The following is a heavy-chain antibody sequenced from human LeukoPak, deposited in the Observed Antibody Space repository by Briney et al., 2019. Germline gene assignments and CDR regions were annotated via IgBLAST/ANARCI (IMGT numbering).Heavy chain of an antibody. CDR1: GYTFTGHY. CDR3: ARSGYSYGYYFDY. V-gene: IGHV1-2*02. CDR2: INPNSGGT. J-gene: IGHJ4*02. Sequence: ASVKVSCKASGYTFTGHYMHWVRQAPGQGLEWMGWINPNSGGTNYAQKFQGRVTMTRDTSISTAYMELSRLRSDDTAVYYCARSGYSYGYYFDYWGQGTLVTVSS. D-gene: IGHD5-18*01.